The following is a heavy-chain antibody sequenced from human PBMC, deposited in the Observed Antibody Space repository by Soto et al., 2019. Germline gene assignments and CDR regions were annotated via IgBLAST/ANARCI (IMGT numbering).Heavy chain of an antibody. CDR3: AMLGGWSGGSSGMDV. J-gene: IGHJ6*02. D-gene: IGHD6-19*01. CDR2: IRRKANSYTT. V-gene: IGHV3-72*01. CDR1: GLIFSDYH. Sequence: ESGGGLVQPGGSLRLSCAASGLIFSDYHMDWVRQAPGKGLEWVGRIRRKANSYTTEYAASVKGRFTISRDDSKNSLYLQMNSLKRADTAVYYCAMLGGWSGGSSGMDVWGQGTTVTVSS.